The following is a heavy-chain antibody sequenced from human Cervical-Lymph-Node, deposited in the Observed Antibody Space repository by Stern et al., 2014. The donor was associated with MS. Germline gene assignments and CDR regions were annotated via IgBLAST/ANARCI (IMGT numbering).Heavy chain of an antibody. CDR2: INPNNGGT. CDR3: ARDQRGITIFGVVTDYYYLGMDV. D-gene: IGHD3-3*01. CDR1: GYIFTGYY. Sequence: VQLVQSGAEVKQPGASVKVSCKTSGYIFTGYYIHWVRQAPGQGLEWMAWINPNNGGTKYAQKFQGRVTMSRDTSISTAYVELSSLTSDDTAVYYCARDQRGITIFGVVTDYYYLGMDVWGQGTTVTVSS. V-gene: IGHV1-2*02. J-gene: IGHJ6*02.